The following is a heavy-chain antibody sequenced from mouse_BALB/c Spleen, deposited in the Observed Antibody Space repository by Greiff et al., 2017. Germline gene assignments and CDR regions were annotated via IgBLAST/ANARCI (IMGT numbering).Heavy chain of an antibody. J-gene: IGHJ4*01. V-gene: IGHV7-1*02. CDR1: GFTFSDFY. CDR2: SRNKANDYTT. Sequence: EVNVVESGGGLVQPGGSLRLSCATSGFTFSDFYMEWVRQPPGKRLEWIAASRNKANDYTTEYSASVKGRFIVSRDTSQSILYLQMNALRAEDTAIYYCARSYDYDAMDNWGEGNSDTVSS. CDR3: ARSYDYDAMDN.